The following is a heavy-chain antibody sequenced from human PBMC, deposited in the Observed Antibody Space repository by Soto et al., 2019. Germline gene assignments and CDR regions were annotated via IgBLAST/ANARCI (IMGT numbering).Heavy chain of an antibody. CDR3: ARGRGKGYNYYYGMDV. CDR2: IWYDGSNK. Sequence: GGSLRLSCAASGFTFSSYGMHWVRQAPGKGLEWVAVIWYDGSNKYYADSVKGRFTISRDNSKNTLYLQMNSLRAEDTAVYYCARGRGKGYNYYYGMDVWGQGTTVTVSS. V-gene: IGHV3-33*01. CDR1: GFTFSSYG. D-gene: IGHD5-12*01. J-gene: IGHJ6*02.